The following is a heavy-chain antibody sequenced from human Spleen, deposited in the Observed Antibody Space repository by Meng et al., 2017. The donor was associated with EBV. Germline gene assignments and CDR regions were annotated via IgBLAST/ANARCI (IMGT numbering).Heavy chain of an antibody. CDR1: GFSPNSRGVG. CDR3: ARILGKAPYYFDY. CDR2: IYWDDDK. V-gene: IGHV2-5*02. D-gene: IGHD7-27*01. Sequence: ITLKESCPTLVKPTQTLTLTCMFSGFSPNSRGVGVGWIRQPPGKALDWLALIYWDDDKRYSPSLKSRLTVTKDTSKNQVVLTMTNMDPLDTATFYCARILGKAPYYFDYWGQGALVTVSS. J-gene: IGHJ4*02.